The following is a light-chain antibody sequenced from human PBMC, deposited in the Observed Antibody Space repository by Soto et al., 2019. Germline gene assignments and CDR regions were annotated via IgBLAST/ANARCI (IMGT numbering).Light chain of an antibody. Sequence: ETVRTQRTATLSVSPRERATLYCRASQSVSSNLAWYQQKPGQAPRLLIYGASLRATGIPDRFSGSGSGTDFTLTINRLEPEDFAVYYCQQHSHWPPWTFGQGTKVDIK. V-gene: IGKV3D-15*01. CDR1: QSVSSN. CDR3: QQHSHWPPWT. J-gene: IGKJ1*01. CDR2: GAS.